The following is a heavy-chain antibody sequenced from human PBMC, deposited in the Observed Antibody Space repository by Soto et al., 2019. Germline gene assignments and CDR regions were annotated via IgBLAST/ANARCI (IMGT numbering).Heavy chain of an antibody. J-gene: IGHJ5*02. D-gene: IGHD3-10*01. Sequence: QVQLQESGPGLLNPSGPLSLTCAFSGGSISSSNCWGWVRQPPGKGLEWIGEIYHSGSTNYNPSLKSRVTISVDKSKNQFSLKLSSVTAADTAVYYCARDYMVRGVMRWFDPWGQGTLVTVSS. CDR2: IYHSGST. CDR1: GGSISSSNC. CDR3: ARDYMVRGVMRWFDP. V-gene: IGHV4-4*02.